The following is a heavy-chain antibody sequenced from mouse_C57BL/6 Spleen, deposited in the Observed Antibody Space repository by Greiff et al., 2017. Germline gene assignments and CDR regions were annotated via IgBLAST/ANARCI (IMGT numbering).Heavy chain of an antibody. Sequence: EVKLVESGGGLVKPGGSLKLSCAASGFTFSDYGMHWVRQAPEKGLEWVAYISSGSSTIYYADTVKGRFTISRDNAKNTLFLQMTSLRSEDTAMYYCARGDYGSSPFMDYWGQGTSVTVSS. V-gene: IGHV5-17*01. CDR3: ARGDYGSSPFMDY. J-gene: IGHJ4*01. D-gene: IGHD1-1*01. CDR1: GFTFSDYG. CDR2: ISSGSSTI.